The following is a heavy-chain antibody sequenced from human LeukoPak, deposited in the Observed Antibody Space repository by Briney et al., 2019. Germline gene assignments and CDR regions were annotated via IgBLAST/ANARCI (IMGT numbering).Heavy chain of an antibody. J-gene: IGHJ4*02. D-gene: IGHD6-13*01. V-gene: IGHV4-39*01. CDR2: IYYSGST. CDR1: GGSISSGSYY. CDR3: ARQEGMAAAGLFDY. Sequence: SQTLSLTCTVSGGSISSGSYYWGWIRQPPGKGLEWIGSIYYSGSTYYNPSLKSRVTISVDTSKNQFSLKLSSVTAADTAVYYCARQEGMAAAGLFDYWGQGTLVTVSS.